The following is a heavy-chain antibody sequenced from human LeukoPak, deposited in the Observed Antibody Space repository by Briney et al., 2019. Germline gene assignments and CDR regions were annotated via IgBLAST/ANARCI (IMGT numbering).Heavy chain of an antibody. V-gene: IGHV4-39*01. CDR3: ARCIVVVPAAILPAGLDYYYYMDV. CDR1: GGSISSSSYY. CDR2: IYYSGST. Sequence: SETLSLTCTVSGGSISSSSYYWGWIRQPPGKGLEWIGSIYYSGSTYYNPSLKSRVTISVDTSKNQLSLKLSSVTAADTAVYYCARCIVVVPAAILPAGLDYYYYMDVWGKGTTVTVSS. J-gene: IGHJ6*03. D-gene: IGHD2-2*02.